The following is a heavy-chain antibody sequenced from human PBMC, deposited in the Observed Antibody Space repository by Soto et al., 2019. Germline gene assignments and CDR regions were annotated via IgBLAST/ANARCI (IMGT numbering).Heavy chain of an antibody. CDR1: GYTFTSYY. V-gene: IGHV1-46*01. CDR3: ARDQGIAAAGHYYYYGMDV. Sequence: ASVKVSCTASGYTFTSYYMHWVRQAPGQGLEWMGIINPSGGSTSYAQKFQGRVTMTRDTSTSTVYMELSSLRSEDTAVYYCARDQGIAAAGHYYYYGMDVWGQGTTVTVSS. J-gene: IGHJ6*02. CDR2: INPSGGST. D-gene: IGHD6-13*01.